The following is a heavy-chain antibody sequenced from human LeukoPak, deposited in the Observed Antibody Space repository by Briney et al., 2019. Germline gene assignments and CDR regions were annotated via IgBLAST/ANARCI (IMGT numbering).Heavy chain of an antibody. J-gene: IGHJ4*02. CDR1: GYTFTGHY. CDR2: INPNSGGT. V-gene: IGHV1-2*02. CDR3: ARSAGGSYSTLKYYFDY. D-gene: IGHD1-26*01. Sequence: ASVKVSCKASGYTFTGHYMHWVRQAPGQGLEWMGWINPNSGGTNYAQKFQGRVTMTRDTSISTAYMELSRLRSDDTAVYYCARSAGGSYSTLKYYFDYWGQGTLVTVSS.